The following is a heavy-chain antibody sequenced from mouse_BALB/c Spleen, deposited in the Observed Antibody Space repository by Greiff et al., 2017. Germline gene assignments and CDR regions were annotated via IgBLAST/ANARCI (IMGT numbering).Heavy chain of an antibody. D-gene: IGHD2-14*01. V-gene: IGHV14-3*02. CDR3: AYRYEDYFDY. J-gene: IGHJ2*01. CDR2: IDPANGNT. CDR1: GFNIKDTY. Sequence: EVQVVESGAELVKPGASVKLSCTASGFNIKDTYMHWVKQRPEQGLEWIGRIDPANGNTKYDPKFQGKATITADTSSNTAYLQLSSLTSEDTAVYYWAYRYEDYFDYWGQGTTLTVSS.